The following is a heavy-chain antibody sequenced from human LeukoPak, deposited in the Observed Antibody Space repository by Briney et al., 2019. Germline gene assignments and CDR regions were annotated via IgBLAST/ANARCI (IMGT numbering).Heavy chain of an antibody. CDR2: ISSSSSTI. Sequence: GGSLRLSCSASGFTFSTYSMNWVRQAPGKGLEWVSYISSSSSTIHYADSVKGRFTISRDNAKNSLYLQMNSLRAEDTAVYYCAKGYWRGRENYFDYWGQGTLVTVSS. CDR1: GFTFSTYS. CDR3: AKGYWRGRENYFDY. D-gene: IGHD3-10*01. V-gene: IGHV3-48*04. J-gene: IGHJ4*02.